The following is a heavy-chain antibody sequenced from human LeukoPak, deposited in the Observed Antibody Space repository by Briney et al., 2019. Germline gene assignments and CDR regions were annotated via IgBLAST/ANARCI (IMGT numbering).Heavy chain of an antibody. CDR2: IKQDGSEK. J-gene: IGHJ4*02. Sequence: GGSLRLSCAASGFTFSSYWMSWVRQAPGKGLEWVANIKQDGSEKYYVDSVKGRSTISRDNAKNSLYLQMNSLRAEDTAVYYCATDLVGGDSAFDYWGQGTLVTVSS. CDR1: GFTFSSYW. V-gene: IGHV3-7*01. D-gene: IGHD2-21*02. CDR3: ATDLVGGDSAFDY.